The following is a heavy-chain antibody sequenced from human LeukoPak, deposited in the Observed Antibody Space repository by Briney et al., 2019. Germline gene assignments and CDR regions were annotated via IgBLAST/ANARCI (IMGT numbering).Heavy chain of an antibody. CDR3: ARGYYDFWSGSDPMDV. J-gene: IGHJ6*04. CDR1: GFTFDDYG. V-gene: IGHV3-20*04. CDR2: INWNGGST. D-gene: IGHD3-3*01. Sequence: QAGGSLRLSCAASGFTFDDYGMSWVRQAPGKGLEWVSGINWNGGSTGYADSVKGRFTISRDNAKNSLYLQMNSLRAEDTALYYCARGYYDFWSGSDPMDVWGKGTTVTVSS.